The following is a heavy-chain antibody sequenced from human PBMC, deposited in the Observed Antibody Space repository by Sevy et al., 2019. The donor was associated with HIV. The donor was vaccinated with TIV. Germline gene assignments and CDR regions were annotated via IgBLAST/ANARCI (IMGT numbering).Heavy chain of an antibody. J-gene: IGHJ5*02. CDR1: GGSISSGDYY. CDR2: IYYSGST. CDR3: ARDIVVVPAAIEGWFDP. V-gene: IGHV4-30-4*01. Sequence: SETLSLTCTVSGGSISSGDYYWSWIRQPPGKGLEWIGYIYYSGSTQYNPSLKSRVTISVDTSKNQFSLKLSSVTAADTAVYYCARDIVVVPAAIEGWFDPWGQGTLVTVSS. D-gene: IGHD2-2*01.